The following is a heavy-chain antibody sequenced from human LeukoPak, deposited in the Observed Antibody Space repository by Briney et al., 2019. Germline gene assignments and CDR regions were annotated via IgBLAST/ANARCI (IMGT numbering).Heavy chain of an antibody. CDR1: GYTFTTYG. Sequence: ASVKVSCKASGYTFTTYGISWVRQAPGQGLEWMGWSSAHNGNTNSAQKFQGRVTMTTDTSASTAYMELRSLRSDDTAVYYCARDRVTGTTRLFDPWGQGTLVTVSS. CDR2: SSAHNGNT. J-gene: IGHJ5*02. CDR3: ARDRVTGTTRLFDP. V-gene: IGHV1-18*01. D-gene: IGHD1-7*01.